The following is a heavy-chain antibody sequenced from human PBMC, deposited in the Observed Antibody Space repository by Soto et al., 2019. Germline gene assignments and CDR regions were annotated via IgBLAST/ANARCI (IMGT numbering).Heavy chain of an antibody. V-gene: IGHV1-69*12. D-gene: IGHD5-12*01. CDR2: IIPIFGTA. J-gene: IGHJ4*02. CDR1: GGTFSSYA. CDR3: ARSSVDIVATDFDY. Sequence: QVQLVQSGAEVKKPGSSVKVSCKASGGTFSSYAISWVQQAPGQGLEWMGGIIPIFGTANYAQKFQGRVTITADESTSTAYMELSSLRSEDTAVYYCARSSVDIVATDFDYWGQVTLFTVSS.